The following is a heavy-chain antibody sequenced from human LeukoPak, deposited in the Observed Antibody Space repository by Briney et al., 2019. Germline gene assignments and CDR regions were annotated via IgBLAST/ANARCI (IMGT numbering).Heavy chain of an antibody. D-gene: IGHD6-13*01. CDR2: IYYSGST. Sequence: SETLSLTCTVSGGSISSHYWSWIRQPPGKGLEWIGYIYYSGSTNCNPSLKSRVTISVDTSKNQFSLKLSSVTAADTAVYYCARDRLGSSDYWGQGTLVTVSS. CDR1: GGSISSHY. J-gene: IGHJ4*02. CDR3: ARDRLGSSDY. V-gene: IGHV4-59*11.